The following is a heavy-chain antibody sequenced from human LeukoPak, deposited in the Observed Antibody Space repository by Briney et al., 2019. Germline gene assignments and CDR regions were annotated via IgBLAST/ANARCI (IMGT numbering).Heavy chain of an antibody. CDR1: GFTFSSYW. CDR2: INSDGSST. CDR3: AREVLDPYYYYGMDV. J-gene: IGHJ6*02. Sequence: PGGSLRLSCAASGFTFSSYWMHWVRQAPGKGLVWVPRINSDGSSTSYADSVKGRFTISRDNAKNTLYLQMNSLRAEDTAVYYCAREVLDPYYYYGMDVWGQGTTVTVSS. D-gene: IGHD1-1*01. V-gene: IGHV3-74*01.